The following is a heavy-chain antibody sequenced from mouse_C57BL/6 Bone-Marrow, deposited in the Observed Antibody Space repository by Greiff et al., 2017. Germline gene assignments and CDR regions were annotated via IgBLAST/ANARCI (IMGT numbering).Heavy chain of an antibody. CDR3: TMGYGRSCYFDY. CDR1: GFNIKDDY. CDR2: IDPENGDT. J-gene: IGHJ2*01. V-gene: IGHV14-4*01. D-gene: IGHD1-1*01. Sequence: EVQLQQSGAELVRPGASVKLSCTASGFNIKDDYMHWVKQGPEQGLAWIGWIDPENGDTENASKFQGKATITADTSSNTAYLQLSSLTSEDTAVYYCTMGYGRSCYFDYWGQGTTLTVSS.